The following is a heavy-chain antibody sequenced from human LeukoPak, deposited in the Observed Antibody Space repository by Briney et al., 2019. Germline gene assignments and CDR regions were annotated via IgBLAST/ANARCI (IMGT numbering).Heavy chain of an antibody. CDR1: GFSASNYY. V-gene: IGHV3-66*03. CDR3: ARDRAVTQVWVEFDS. J-gene: IGHJ5*01. CDR2: IRDSGET. D-gene: IGHD3-16*01. Sequence: GGSLRLSCAGSGFSASNYYMNWVRQAPGKGLEWVSLIRDSGETFYADSVKGRFTISRDNSKNTVYLQMNRLRVEDTAVYFCARDRAVTQVWVEFDSWGQGTLVTVSS.